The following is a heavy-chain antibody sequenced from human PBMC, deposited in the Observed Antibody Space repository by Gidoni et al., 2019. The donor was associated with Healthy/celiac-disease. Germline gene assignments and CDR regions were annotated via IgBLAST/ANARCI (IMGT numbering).Heavy chain of an antibody. V-gene: IGHV2-26*01. CDR1: GFSRSNAKMG. CDR2: IFSNDEK. J-gene: IGHJ4*02. Sequence: QVTLKESGPVLVKPTETLTLTCTVPGFSRSNAKMGVSWIRQPPGKALEWLAHIFSNDEKSYSTSLKSRLTISKDTSKSQVVLTMTNMDPVDTATYYCARIFGIAAAGYFDYWGQGTLVTVSS. D-gene: IGHD6-13*01. CDR3: ARIFGIAAAGYFDY.